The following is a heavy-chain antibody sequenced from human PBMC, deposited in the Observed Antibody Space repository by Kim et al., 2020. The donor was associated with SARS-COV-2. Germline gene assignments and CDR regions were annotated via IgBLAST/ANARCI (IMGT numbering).Heavy chain of an antibody. V-gene: IGHV3-23*02. CDR3: AKHPTASCYTGLDY. Sequence: GDSGKGRLTISRENSRDTLFLQMNSLRAEDTAIYYCAKHPTASCYTGLDYWGQGTLVTVSS. D-gene: IGHD2-2*02. J-gene: IGHJ4*02.